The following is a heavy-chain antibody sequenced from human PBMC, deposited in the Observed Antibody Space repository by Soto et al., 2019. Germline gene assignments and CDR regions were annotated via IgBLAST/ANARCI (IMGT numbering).Heavy chain of an antibody. V-gene: IGHV3-15*01. Sequence: GGSLRLSCAASGFTFSSYGMHWVRQAPGKGLVWVGRIKSKTDGGTTDYAAPVKGRFTISRDDSKNTLYLQMNSLKTEDTAVYYCTSGYDWIDYWGQGTLVTVSS. J-gene: IGHJ4*02. CDR2: IKSKTDGGTT. CDR3: TSGYDWIDY. CDR1: GFTFSSYG. D-gene: IGHD5-12*01.